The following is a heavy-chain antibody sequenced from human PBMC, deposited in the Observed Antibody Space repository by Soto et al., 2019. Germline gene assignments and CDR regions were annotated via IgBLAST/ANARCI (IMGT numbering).Heavy chain of an antibody. Sequence: SETLSLTCAVSGYSISSGYYWGWIRQPPGKGLEWIGSIYHSGSTYYNPSLKSRVTISVDTSKNQFSLKLSSVTAAYTAVYYCAGDSYYDILTGYYEINWFDPWGQGTLVTVSS. D-gene: IGHD3-9*01. CDR1: GYSISSGYY. J-gene: IGHJ5*02. V-gene: IGHV4-38-2*02. CDR2: IYHSGST. CDR3: AGDSYYDILTGYYEINWFDP.